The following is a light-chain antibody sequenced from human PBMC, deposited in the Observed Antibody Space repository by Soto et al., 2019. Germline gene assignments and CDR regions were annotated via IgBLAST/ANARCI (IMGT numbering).Light chain of an antibody. Sequence: EIVLTQSPGTLSLSPGERATLSCRASQSLSNTYLAWYQQTPGQAPRLLIYGASSRATGIPDRFSGSGSGTDFTLTISRLEPEDFAVYYCQQYGSSPRTFGQGTKVEIK. J-gene: IGKJ1*01. CDR3: QQYGSSPRT. CDR2: GAS. CDR1: QSLSNTY. V-gene: IGKV3-20*01.